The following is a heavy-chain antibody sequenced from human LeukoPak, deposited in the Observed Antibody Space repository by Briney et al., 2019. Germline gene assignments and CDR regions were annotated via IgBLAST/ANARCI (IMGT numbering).Heavy chain of an antibody. Sequence: GGSLRLSCAASGFTFSSYDMHWVRQAPGKGLEWVAVISYDGSNKYYADSVKGRFTISRDNSKNTLYLQMNSLRVEDTALYYCAKVSWERSAAGHYWGQGTLVTVSS. CDR2: ISYDGSNK. D-gene: IGHD6-13*01. V-gene: IGHV3-30*04. CDR3: AKVSWERSAAGHY. J-gene: IGHJ4*02. CDR1: GFTFSSYD.